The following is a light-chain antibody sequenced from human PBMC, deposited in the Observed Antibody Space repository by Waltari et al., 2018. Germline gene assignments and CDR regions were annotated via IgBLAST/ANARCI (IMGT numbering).Light chain of an antibody. CDR1: SGDVGSYNL. Sequence: QSARTQPASVSGSPGQSLTVSCTGTSGDVGSYNLVSWYQQHPGKAPKLMIYEGSKRPSGVSNRFSGSKSGNTASLTISGLQAEDEADYYCCSYAGSSTLLFGGGTKVTVL. V-gene: IGLV2-23*01. CDR2: EGS. J-gene: IGLJ2*01. CDR3: CSYAGSSTLL.